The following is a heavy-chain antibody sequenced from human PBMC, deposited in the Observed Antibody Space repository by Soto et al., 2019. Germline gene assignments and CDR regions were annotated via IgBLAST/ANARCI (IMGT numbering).Heavy chain of an antibody. D-gene: IGHD6-13*01. J-gene: IGHJ4*02. Sequence: SETQSVTCTVADGNISSSGYYWGWIRQPPGKGLEWIGSIYYSGSTYYNPSLKSRVTISVDTSKNQFSLKLSSVTAADTAVYYCARFHYSSSWYFWGQGTLVTVSS. CDR3: ARFHYSSSWYF. V-gene: IGHV4-39*01. CDR1: DGNISSSGYY. CDR2: IYYSGST.